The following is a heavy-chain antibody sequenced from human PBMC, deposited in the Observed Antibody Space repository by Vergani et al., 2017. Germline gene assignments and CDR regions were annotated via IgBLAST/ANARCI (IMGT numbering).Heavy chain of an antibody. D-gene: IGHD1-14*01. CDR3: ARLPRDLRATKNDAFDI. CDR1: GHTFTKYW. Sequence: EVHLVQSGAEVKKPGESLKISCKGSGHTFTKYWIAWVRQLPGKGLEWMGIIYPDDSDIRYSPSFQGQVTISADQSISTAYLQWNTLKASDTATYYCARLPRDLRATKNDAFDIWAQGTMVTVSS. CDR2: IYPDDSDI. V-gene: IGHV5-51*01. J-gene: IGHJ3*02.